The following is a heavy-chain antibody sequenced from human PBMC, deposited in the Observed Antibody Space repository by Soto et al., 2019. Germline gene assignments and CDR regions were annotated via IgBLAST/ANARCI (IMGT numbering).Heavy chain of an antibody. CDR2: IKSKTDGGTT. Sequence: GGSLRLSCAASGFTFSNAWMNWVRQAPGKGLEWVGRIKSKTDGGTTDYAAPVKGRFTISRDDSKNTLYLQMNSLKTEDTAVYYCTTAYGSGSYWPVDDAFDIWGQGTMVTVSS. CDR1: GFTFSNAW. J-gene: IGHJ3*02. CDR3: TTAYGSGSYWPVDDAFDI. V-gene: IGHV3-15*07. D-gene: IGHD3-10*01.